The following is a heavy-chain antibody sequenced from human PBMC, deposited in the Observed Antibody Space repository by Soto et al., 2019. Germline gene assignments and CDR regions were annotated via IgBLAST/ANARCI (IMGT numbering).Heavy chain of an antibody. Sequence: ASVKVSCKASGYTFTSYGITWVRQAPGQGLEWMGWISPYNGETNYAQKFQGRVTMTEDTSTNTAYMELSSLRSEDTAVYYCATVVKDSSGWYGNWFDPWGQGTLVTVSS. D-gene: IGHD6-19*01. CDR2: ISPYNGET. V-gene: IGHV1-18*01. CDR1: GYTFTSYG. J-gene: IGHJ5*02. CDR3: ATVVKDSSGWYGNWFDP.